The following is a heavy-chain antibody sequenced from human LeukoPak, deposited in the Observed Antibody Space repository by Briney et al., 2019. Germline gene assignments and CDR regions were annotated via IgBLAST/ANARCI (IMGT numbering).Heavy chain of an antibody. CDR3: ARGKYCSSTSCYPFDY. CDR1: GFTFDDYG. CDR2: INWNGGST. V-gene: IGHV3-20*01. D-gene: IGHD2-2*01. J-gene: IGHJ4*02. Sequence: PGGSLSLSCVASGFTFDDYGMSWVRQAPGKGLEWVSGINWNGGSTGYADSVKGRFTISRDNAKNSLYLQMNSLRAEDTALYHCARGKYCSSTSCYPFDYWGQGTLVTVSS.